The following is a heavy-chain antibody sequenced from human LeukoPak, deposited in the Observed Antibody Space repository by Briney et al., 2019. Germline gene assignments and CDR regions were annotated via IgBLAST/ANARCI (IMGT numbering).Heavy chain of an antibody. CDR3: ARVFPPPSIVGATRVFDY. Sequence: ASVKVSCKASGGTFSSYGISWVRQAPGQGLEWMGWISAYNGNTNYAQKLQGRVTMTTDTSTSTAYMELRSLRSDDTAVYYCARVFPPPSIVGATRVFDYWGQGTLVTVSS. CDR2: ISAYNGNT. J-gene: IGHJ4*02. V-gene: IGHV1-18*01. CDR1: GGTFSSYG. D-gene: IGHD1-26*01.